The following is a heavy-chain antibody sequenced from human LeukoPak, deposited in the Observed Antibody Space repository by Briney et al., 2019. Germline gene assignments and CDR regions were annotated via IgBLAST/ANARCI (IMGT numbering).Heavy chain of an antibody. CDR2: MNPNSGNT. V-gene: IGHV1-8*01. Sequence: ASVKVSCKASGYTFTSYDINWVRQATGQGLEWMGWMNPNSGNTGYAQKFQGGVTMTRNTSISTAYMELSSLRSEDTAVYYCARLRFLEWLLDGMDVWGQGTTVTVSS. J-gene: IGHJ6*02. CDR3: ARLRFLEWLLDGMDV. D-gene: IGHD3-3*01. CDR1: GYTFTSYD.